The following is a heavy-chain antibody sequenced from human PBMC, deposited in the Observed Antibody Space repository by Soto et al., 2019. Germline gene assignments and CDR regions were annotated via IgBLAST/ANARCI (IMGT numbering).Heavy chain of an antibody. J-gene: IGHJ6*02. D-gene: IGHD5-18*01. Sequence: PSQTLSLTCVISVDSLSSNSAAWNWIRQSPSRGLEWLGRTYYRSKWYNDYAVSVKSRITINPDTSKNQFSLQLNSVTPEDTAVYYCASESRGYSYGYIYYGMDVWGQGTTVTVSS. CDR1: VDSLSSNSAA. CDR3: ASESRGYSYGYIYYGMDV. CDR2: TYYRSKWYN. V-gene: IGHV6-1*01.